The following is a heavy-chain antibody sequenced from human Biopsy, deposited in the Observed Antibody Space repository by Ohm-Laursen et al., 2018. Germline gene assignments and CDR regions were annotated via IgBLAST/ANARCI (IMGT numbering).Heavy chain of an antibody. CDR3: ARDVFCTTTSCYLFEY. V-gene: IGHV3-33*01. D-gene: IGHD2-2*01. CDR2: IWDNGNNK. J-gene: IGHJ4*02. CDR1: GFDFSSYG. Sequence: SLRLSCSASGFDFSSYGMHWGRQTPGKGLEWVALIWDNGNNKYYADSVNGRFTISRDNAKDTLYLEMNSLRAEDTAVYYCARDVFCTTTSCYLFEYWGQGTLVTVSS.